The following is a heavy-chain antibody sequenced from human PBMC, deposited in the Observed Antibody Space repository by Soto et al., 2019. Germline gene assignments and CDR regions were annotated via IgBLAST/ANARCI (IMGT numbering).Heavy chain of an antibody. CDR1: GDSISNGRFY. CDR2: VSYSGRP. V-gene: IGHV4-31*03. J-gene: IGHJ5*02. Sequence: QVQLQESGPGLVKPSQTLSLTCTVSGDSISNGRFYWGWIRQHPGKALEWIGYVSYSGRPYYNPSINSRLTISLDTSQNQFSLKLSFVTAADTAIYYCARAREYYDTEFDPWGQGALVSVSS. D-gene: IGHD3-22*01. CDR3: ARAREYYDTEFDP.